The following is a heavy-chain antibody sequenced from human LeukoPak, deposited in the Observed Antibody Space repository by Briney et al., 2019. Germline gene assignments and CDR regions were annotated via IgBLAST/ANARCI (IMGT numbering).Heavy chain of an antibody. V-gene: IGHV1-69*13. D-gene: IGHD3-22*01. Sequence: SVKVSCKASGYTFTSYAISWVRQAPGQGLEWMGGIIPIFGTANYAQKFQGRVTITADESTSTAYMELSSLRSEDTAVYYCARDPPVHSGYYQRADDYWGQGTLVTVSS. CDR2: IIPIFGTA. J-gene: IGHJ4*02. CDR1: GYTFTSYA. CDR3: ARDPPVHSGYYQRADDY.